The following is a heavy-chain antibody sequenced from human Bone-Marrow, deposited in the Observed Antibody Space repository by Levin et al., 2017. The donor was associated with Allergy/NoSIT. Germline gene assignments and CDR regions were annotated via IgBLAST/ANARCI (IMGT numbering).Heavy chain of an antibody. CDR3: ATSGPMVSVTYYEF. CDR1: GVSISDPDYY. CDR2: FHSSGST. V-gene: IGHV4-30-4*01. D-gene: IGHD3-10*01. Sequence: LRLSCDVSGVSISDPDYYWSWLRQRPGKGLEWIGYFHSSGSTYYNPSLKSRLDISVDMSKNQYSLRVTSSSAEDTAVYFCATSGPMVSVTYYEFWGRGTLVSVSS. J-gene: IGHJ4*02.